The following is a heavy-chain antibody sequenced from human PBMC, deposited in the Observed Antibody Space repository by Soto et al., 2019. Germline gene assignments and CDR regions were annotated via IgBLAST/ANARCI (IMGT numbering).Heavy chain of an antibody. CDR1: GGSFSGYY. CDR2: INHSGST. D-gene: IGHD3-22*01. J-gene: IGHJ4*02. Sequence: QVQLQQWGAGLLKPSETLSLTCAVYGGSFSGYYWSWIRQPPGKGLEWIGEINHSGSTNYNPSRKSRVTISVDTSKNQFSLKLSSVTAADTAVYYCARVLFYYYDSSSPIDYWGQGTLVTVSS. V-gene: IGHV4-34*01. CDR3: ARVLFYYYDSSSPIDY.